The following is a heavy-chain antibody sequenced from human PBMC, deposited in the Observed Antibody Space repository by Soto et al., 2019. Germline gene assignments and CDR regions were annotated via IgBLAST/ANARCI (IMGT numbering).Heavy chain of an antibody. CDR1: GGSISSSRCY. J-gene: IGHJ4*02. V-gene: IGHV4-39*01. CDR2: IYYGGIT. Sequence: SETLSLTCTVSGGSISSSRCYWGWVRQPPGKGLEWIGSIYYGGITDYNPSLESRVTISVDTSKNQFSLKLSSVTAADTAVYYCARKHDYWGQGTLVTVSS. CDR3: ARKHDY.